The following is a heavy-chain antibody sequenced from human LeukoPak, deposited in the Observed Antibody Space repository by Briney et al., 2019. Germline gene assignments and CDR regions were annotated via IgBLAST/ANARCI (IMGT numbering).Heavy chain of an antibody. V-gene: IGHV3-21*01. D-gene: IGHD4-17*01. CDR1: GFTFSSYS. J-gene: IGHJ4*02. CDR3: ARDLRSPALYYFDY. Sequence: GGSLRLSCAASGFTFSSYSMNWVRQAPGKGLEWVSSISSSSSYIYHADSVKGRFTISRDNAKNSLYLQMNSLRAEDTAVYYCARDLRSPALYYFDYWGQGTLVTVSS. CDR2: ISSSSSYI.